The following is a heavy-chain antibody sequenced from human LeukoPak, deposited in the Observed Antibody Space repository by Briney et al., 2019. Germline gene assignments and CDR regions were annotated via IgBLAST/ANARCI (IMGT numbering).Heavy chain of an antibody. CDR2: ISAYNGNT. V-gene: IGHV1-18*01. CDR3: ARDGIAVAGITFDY. CDR1: GGTFSSYA. J-gene: IGHJ4*02. D-gene: IGHD6-19*01. Sequence: ASVKVSCKASGGTFSSYAISWVRQAPGQGLEWMGWISAYNGNTNYAQKLQGRVTMTTDTSTSTAYMELRSLRSDDTAVYYCARDGIAVAGITFDYWGQGTLVTVSS.